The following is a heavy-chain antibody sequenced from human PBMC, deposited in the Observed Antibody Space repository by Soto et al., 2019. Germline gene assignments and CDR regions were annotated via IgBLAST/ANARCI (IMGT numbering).Heavy chain of an antibody. CDR3: ARAYSGRLPRRADYYYAMDV. CDR1: GFTLSAYD. D-gene: IGHD2-15*01. J-gene: IGHJ6*02. Sequence: LRLSCAASGFTLSAYDMHLVRQAEGNSLEWVSALGAADDPYYLVSVKGRFTISRENAKNSLYLQMNNLRAGDTAVYYCARAYSGRLPRRADYYYAMDVWGQGTTVTVYS. V-gene: IGHV3-13*05. CDR2: LGAADDP.